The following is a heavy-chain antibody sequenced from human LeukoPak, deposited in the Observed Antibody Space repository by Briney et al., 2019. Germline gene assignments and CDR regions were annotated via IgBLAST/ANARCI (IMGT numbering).Heavy chain of an antibody. D-gene: IGHD6-19*01. CDR2: INPSGGST. J-gene: IGHJ5*02. CDR3: AREGIAVAGMSRNWFDP. CDR1: GYTFTSYY. Sequence: ASVKVSCKASGYTFTSYYMHWVRQAPGQGLEWMGIINPSGGSTSYAQKFQGRVTMTRDTSTSTVYMELSSLRSEDTAVYYCAREGIAVAGMSRNWFDPWGQGTLVTVSS. V-gene: IGHV1-46*01.